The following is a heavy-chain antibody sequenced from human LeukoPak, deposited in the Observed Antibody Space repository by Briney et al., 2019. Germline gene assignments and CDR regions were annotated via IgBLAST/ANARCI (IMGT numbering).Heavy chain of an antibody. CDR2: IIPIFGTA. V-gene: IGHV1-69*13. CDR1: GYTFTGYY. D-gene: IGHD2-21*02. Sequence: SVKVSCRASGYTFTGYYMHWVRQAPGQGLEWMGGIIPIFGTANYAQKFQGRVTITADESTSTAYMELSSLRSEDTAVYYCARGDSGYYGMDVWGQGTTVTVSS. J-gene: IGHJ6*02. CDR3: ARGDSGYYGMDV.